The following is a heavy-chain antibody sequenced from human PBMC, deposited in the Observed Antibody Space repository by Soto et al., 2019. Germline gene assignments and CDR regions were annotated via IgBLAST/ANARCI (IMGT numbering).Heavy chain of an antibody. J-gene: IGHJ6*02. V-gene: IGHV1-18*01. Sequence: ASVEVSCKASGYTFTSYGISWVRQAPGQGLEWMGWISAYNGNTNYAQKLQGRVTMTTDTSTSTAYMELRSLRSDDTAVYYCARGFLGYNWTYAGRDYYYYGMDVWGPRT. CDR1: GYTFTSYG. D-gene: IGHD1-7*01. CDR3: ARGFLGYNWTYAGRDYYYYGMDV. CDR2: ISAYNGNT.